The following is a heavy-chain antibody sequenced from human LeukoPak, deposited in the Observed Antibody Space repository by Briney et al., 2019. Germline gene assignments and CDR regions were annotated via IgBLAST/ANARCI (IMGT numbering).Heavy chain of an antibody. CDR2: IYYSGST. Sequence: PSETLSLTCTVSGGSISSSSYYWGWIRQPPGKGLEWIGSIYYSGSTYYNPSLKSRVTISVDTSKNQFSLKLSSVTAADTAMYYCAREYYDFLTLHYYFDYWGQGTLVTVSS. J-gene: IGHJ4*02. D-gene: IGHD3-9*01. CDR3: AREYYDFLTLHYYFDY. CDR1: GGSISSSSYY. V-gene: IGHV4-39*07.